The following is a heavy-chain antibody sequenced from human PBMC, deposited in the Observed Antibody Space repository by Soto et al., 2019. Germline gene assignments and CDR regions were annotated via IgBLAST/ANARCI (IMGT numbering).Heavy chain of an antibody. CDR3: AMSYCSSSSCYRYFQH. V-gene: IGHV4-4*02. CDR2: IHHSGSS. J-gene: IGHJ1*01. Sequence: PSETLSLTCVVSGGSISSGNWWSWVRQPPGKGPEWIGEIHHSGSSNYNPSLKSRVTISVDKSNNQFSLNLSSVTAADTAVYYCAMSYCSSSSCYRYFQHWGQGTLVTVSS. CDR1: GGSISSGNW. D-gene: IGHD2-2*02.